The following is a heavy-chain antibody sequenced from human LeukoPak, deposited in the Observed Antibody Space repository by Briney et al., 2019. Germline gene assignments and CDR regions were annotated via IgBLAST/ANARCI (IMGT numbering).Heavy chain of an antibody. V-gene: IGHV4-39*01. CDR2: IYYSGST. CDR3: ARHGRFRGRAYQDY. D-gene: IGHD3-10*01. Sequence: SETLSLTCTVSGGSISSSSYYWGWIRQPPGKGLEWIGSIYYSGSTYYNPSLKSRVTISVDTSKNQFSLKLSSVTAADTAVYYCARHGRFRGRAYQDYWGQGTLVTVSS. CDR1: GGSISSSSYY. J-gene: IGHJ4*02.